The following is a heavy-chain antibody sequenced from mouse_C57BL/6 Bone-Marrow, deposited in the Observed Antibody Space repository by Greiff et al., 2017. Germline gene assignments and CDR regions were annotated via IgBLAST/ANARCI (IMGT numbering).Heavy chain of an antibody. CDR2: INPSNGGT. Sequence: QVQLQQPGPELVKPGASVKLSCKASGYTFTSYWMHWVKQRPGQGLEWIGNINPSNGGTNYNEKFKSKATLTVDKSSSTAYMQLSSLTSEDSAVYYCARFYYGSSHWYFDVWGTGTTVTVSS. CDR3: ARFYYGSSHWYFDV. J-gene: IGHJ1*03. CDR1: GYTFTSYW. D-gene: IGHD1-1*01. V-gene: IGHV1-53*01.